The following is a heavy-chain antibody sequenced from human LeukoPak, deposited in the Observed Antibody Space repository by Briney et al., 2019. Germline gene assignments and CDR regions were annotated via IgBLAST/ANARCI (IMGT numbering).Heavy chain of an antibody. CDR1: GYTFTGYY. J-gene: IGHJ3*02. Sequence: ASVKVSCKASGYTFTGYYMHWVRQAPGQGLEWMGWINPNSGGTNYAQTFQGRVTMTRDTSISTAYMELSRLRSDDTAVYYCARAGLVRGVIRVSAFDIWGQGTMVTVSS. CDR3: ARAGLVRGVIRVSAFDI. CDR2: INPNSGGT. D-gene: IGHD3-10*01. V-gene: IGHV1-2*02.